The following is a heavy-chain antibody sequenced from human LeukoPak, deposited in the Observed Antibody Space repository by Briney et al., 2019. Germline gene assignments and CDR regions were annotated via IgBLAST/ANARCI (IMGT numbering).Heavy chain of an antibody. CDR3: ARGGDIAARPFDY. CDR2: INPNSGGT. D-gene: IGHD6-6*01. CDR1: GYTFTGYY. Sequence: ASVKVSCKASGYTFTGYYIHWVRQAPGQGLEWMGWINPNSGGTNYAQKFQGRVTMTRDTSISTAYMELNGLRSDDTAVYYCARGGDIAARPFDYWGQGTLVTVSS. V-gene: IGHV1-2*02. J-gene: IGHJ4*02.